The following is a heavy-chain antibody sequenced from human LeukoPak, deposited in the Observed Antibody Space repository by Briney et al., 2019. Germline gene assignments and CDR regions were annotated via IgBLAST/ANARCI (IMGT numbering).Heavy chain of an antibody. CDR2: IKSKTDGGTT. Sequence: PGGSLRLSCAASGFTFSNAWMSWVRQAPGKRLEWVGRIKSKTDGGTTDYAAPVKGRFTISRDDSKNTLYLQMNSLKTEDTAVYYCTTDGVGVEGATYDNWGQGTLVSVSS. D-gene: IGHD1-26*01. CDR1: GFTFSNAW. J-gene: IGHJ4*02. CDR3: TTDGVGVEGATYDN. V-gene: IGHV3-15*01.